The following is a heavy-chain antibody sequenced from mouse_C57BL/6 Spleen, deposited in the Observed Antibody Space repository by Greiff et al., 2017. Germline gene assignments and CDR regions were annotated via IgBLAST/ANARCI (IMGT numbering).Heavy chain of an antibody. CDR3: ASGSSYLDY. J-gene: IGHJ2*01. CDR1: GFNIKDYY. V-gene: IGHV14-2*01. Sequence: EVQLQQSGAELVKPGASVKLSCTASGFNIKDYYMHWVKQRTEQGLEWIGRIDPESGETKYAPKFQGKATITADTSSNTAYLQLSSLTSEDAAVYYCASGSSYLDYWGQGTTLTVSS. D-gene: IGHD1-1*01. CDR2: IDPESGET.